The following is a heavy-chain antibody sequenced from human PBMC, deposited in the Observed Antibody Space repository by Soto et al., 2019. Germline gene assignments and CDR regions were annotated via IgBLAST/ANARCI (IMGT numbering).Heavy chain of an antibody. Sequence: QLQLQESGPGLVKPSETLSLMCTVSGATLTSSSYHWGWIRQSPEKGLEWIGTLSYDGTTHSSPSLRGRLTISVDRSKNQFSLRLTSVTAADTAIYYCAMTSVTYPDYFDSWGQGTLVTVSS. CDR2: LSYDGTT. J-gene: IGHJ4*02. CDR3: AMTSVTYPDYFDS. CDR1: GATLTSSSYH. D-gene: IGHD4-17*01. V-gene: IGHV4-39*01.